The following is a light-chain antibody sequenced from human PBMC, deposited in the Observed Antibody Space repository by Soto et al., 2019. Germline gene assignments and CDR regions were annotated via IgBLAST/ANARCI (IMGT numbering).Light chain of an antibody. J-gene: IGKJ1*01. CDR3: RQDDRSHVT. CDR2: GAS. CDR1: QCVSSSY. Sequence: EIVLTQSPGTLSLSPGERATLSCSASQCVSSSYLAWYQQKPGQAPRLLIYGASSRATGIPDRFSGSGSGTDFTHTLSRLEAEESAVYRRRQDDRSHVTVGQGTKGEI. V-gene: IGKV3-20*01.